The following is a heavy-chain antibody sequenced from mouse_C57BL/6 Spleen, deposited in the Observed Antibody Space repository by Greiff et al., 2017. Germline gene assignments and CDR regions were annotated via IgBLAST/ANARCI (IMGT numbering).Heavy chain of an antibody. CDR2: ISSGGDYI. CDR3: TREGITTEVGGVYYAMDY. V-gene: IGHV5-9-1*02. D-gene: IGHD1-1*01. J-gene: IGHJ4*01. Sequence: EVQLVESGAGLVKPGGSLKLSCAASGFTFSSYGMSWVRQTPEKRLEWVAYISSGGDYIYYADTVKGRFTISRDNARNTLYLQMSRLKSEETAMYYSTREGITTEVGGVYYAMDYWGQGTPVTVSS. CDR1: GFTFSSYG.